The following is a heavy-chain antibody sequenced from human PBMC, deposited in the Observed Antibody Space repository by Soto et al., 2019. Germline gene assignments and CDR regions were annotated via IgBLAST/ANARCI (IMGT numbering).Heavy chain of an antibody. Sequence: QLQLQESGPGLVKPSETLSLTCTVSGGSISSSSYYWGWIRQPPGKGLEWIGSIYYSGSTYYNPSHERRLTIYVDTSKSHYSHKLSSVTAADTAVYYCASRSLFSWFFDYWGEGTLVTVSS. CDR3: ASRSLFSWFFDY. J-gene: IGHJ4*02. CDR1: GGSISSSSYY. D-gene: IGHD6-13*01. V-gene: IGHV4-39*01. CDR2: IYYSGST.